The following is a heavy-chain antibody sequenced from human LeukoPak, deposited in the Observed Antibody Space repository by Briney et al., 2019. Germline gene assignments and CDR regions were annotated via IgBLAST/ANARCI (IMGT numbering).Heavy chain of an antibody. J-gene: IGHJ4*02. V-gene: IGHV1-2*04. CDR1: GYTFTGNY. CDR2: INPNSGGT. D-gene: IGHD1-26*01. Sequence: ASVKVSCKASGYTFTGNYMHWVRQAPGQGLEWMGWINPNSGGTNYAQKFQGWVTMTRDTSISTAYMELSRLRSDDTAVYYCARDLGSYSLDYWGQGTLVTVSS. CDR3: ARDLGSYSLDY.